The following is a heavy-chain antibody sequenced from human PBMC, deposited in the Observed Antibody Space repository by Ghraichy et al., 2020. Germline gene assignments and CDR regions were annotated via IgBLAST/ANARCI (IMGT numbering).Heavy chain of an antibody. CDR2: ISCIAVST. D-gene: IGHD6-19*01. J-gene: IGHJ4*02. CDR1: GFTFSSYA. CDR3: AKVHSSGWYQVKSGPFDY. V-gene: IGHV3-23*01. Sequence: GGSLRLSCAASGFTFSSYAMSWVRQAPGKGLECVSAISCIAVSTYYADSVKGRFTISRDNSKNTLYLQMNSLRSEDTAVYYCAKVHSSGWYQVKSGPFDYWGQGILATVSS.